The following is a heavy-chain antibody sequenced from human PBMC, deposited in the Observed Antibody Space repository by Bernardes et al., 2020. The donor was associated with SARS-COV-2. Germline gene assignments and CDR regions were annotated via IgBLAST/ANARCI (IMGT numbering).Heavy chain of an antibody. CDR2: IKQGASEK. D-gene: IGHD4-17*01. Sequence: GGSLRLSFAASGFTFKNYWMNWVRQAPGKGLEWVANIKQGASEKYYMVSVEGRFTISRDDAKNSLFLQMNSLRAEDTAIYYCVRGNDYGDYVASTHYYWGQGTLVTVSS. J-gene: IGHJ4*02. CDR3: VRGNDYGDYVASTHYY. CDR1: GFTFKNYW. V-gene: IGHV3-7*01.